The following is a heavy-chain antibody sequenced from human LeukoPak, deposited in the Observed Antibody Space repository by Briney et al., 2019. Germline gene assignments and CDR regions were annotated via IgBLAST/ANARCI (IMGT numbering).Heavy chain of an antibody. D-gene: IGHD3-22*01. CDR1: GYSFTSYS. J-gene: IGHJ4*02. V-gene: IGHV5-51*01. Sequence: GESLKISCKGSGYSFTSYSIGWLRQMPGKGLEWMGIIYPGDSKTRYSPSFEGQVTISADKSISTAYLQWSSLKASDTAMYYCARAHDSSGLDYWDQGTLVTVSS. CDR3: ARAHDSSGLDY. CDR2: IYPGDSKT.